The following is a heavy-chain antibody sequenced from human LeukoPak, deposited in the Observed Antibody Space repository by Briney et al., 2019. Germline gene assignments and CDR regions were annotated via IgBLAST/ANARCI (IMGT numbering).Heavy chain of an antibody. CDR1: GGSISSGDYY. CDR2: IYYSGST. J-gene: IGHJ4*02. D-gene: IGHD3-22*01. V-gene: IGHV4-30-4*01. Sequence: SQTLSLTCTVSGGSISSGDYYWRWIRQPPGKGLEWIGYIYYSGSTFYNPSLKSRVTISVDTSKNQFSLKLSSVTAADTAVYYCASAYYYDSSGYFDYWGQGTLVTVSS. CDR3: ASAYYYDSSGYFDY.